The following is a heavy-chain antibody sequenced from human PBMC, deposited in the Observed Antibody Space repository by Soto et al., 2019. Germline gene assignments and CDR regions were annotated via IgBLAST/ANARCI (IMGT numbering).Heavy chain of an antibody. CDR3: ARDGPGYYYDSSGYYVGGFDP. Sequence: QVQLQESGPGLVKPSQTLSLTCTVSGGSISSGGYYWSWIRQHPGKGLEWIGYIYYSGSTYYNPSLKSRVTISVDTSKNQFSLKLSSVTAADTAVYYCARDGPGYYYDSSGYYVGGFDPWGQGTLVTVSS. V-gene: IGHV4-31*03. CDR2: IYYSGST. D-gene: IGHD3-22*01. J-gene: IGHJ5*02. CDR1: GGSISSGGYY.